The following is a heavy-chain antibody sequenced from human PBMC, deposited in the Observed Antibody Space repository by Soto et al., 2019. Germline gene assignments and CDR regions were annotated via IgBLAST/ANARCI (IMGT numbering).Heavy chain of an antibody. D-gene: IGHD4-17*01. J-gene: IGHJ5*02. CDR3: ASLYGDYDWFDP. Sequence: SETLSLTCTVSGASISSYWSWIRQPPGKGLEWIGYIYYSGSTKYNPSLKSRVTISVDTSKNQFSLNLNSVTAADTAVYYCASLYGDYDWFDPWGQGTLVTVSS. CDR2: IYYSGST. V-gene: IGHV4-59*01. CDR1: GASISSY.